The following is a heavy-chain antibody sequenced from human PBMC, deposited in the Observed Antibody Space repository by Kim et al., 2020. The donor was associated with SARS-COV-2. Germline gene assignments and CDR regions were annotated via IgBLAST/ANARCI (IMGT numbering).Heavy chain of an antibody. CDR2: IYYSGST. V-gene: IGHV4-59*01. CDR3: ARALVYYDFWSGYYGMPFDY. D-gene: IGHD3-3*01. J-gene: IGHJ4*02. Sequence: SETLSLTCTVSGGSISSYYWSWIRQPPGKGLEWIGYIYYSGSTNYNPSLKSRVTISVDTSKNQFSLKLSSVTAADTAVYYCARALVYYDFWSGYYGMPFDYWGQGTLVTVSS. CDR1: GGSISSYY.